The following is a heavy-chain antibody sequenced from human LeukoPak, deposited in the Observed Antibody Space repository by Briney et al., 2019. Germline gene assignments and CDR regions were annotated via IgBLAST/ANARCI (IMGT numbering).Heavy chain of an antibody. CDR1: GGSISSHY. J-gene: IGHJ4*02. CDR3: ARADGIYDSSGYYYHYFDY. CDR2: IYYSGST. V-gene: IGHV4-59*11. Sequence: PSETLSLTCTVSGGSISSHYWSWIRQPPGKGLEWIGYIYYSGSTNYNPSLKSRVTISVDTSKNQFSLKLSSVTADDTAVYYCARADGIYDSSGYYYHYFDYWGQGTLVTVSS. D-gene: IGHD3-22*01.